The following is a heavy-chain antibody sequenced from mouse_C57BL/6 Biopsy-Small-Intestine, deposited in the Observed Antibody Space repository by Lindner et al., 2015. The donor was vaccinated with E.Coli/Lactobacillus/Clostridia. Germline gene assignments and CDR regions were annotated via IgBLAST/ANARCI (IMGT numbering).Heavy chain of an antibody. D-gene: IGHD1-1*01. Sequence: SVKVSCKLSGDTFSTYSISWVRQAPGQGLEWMGRIIPIMDVANYAQKFQGRVTITADKSTTTAYMEMSSVNSEDTAMYYCARGRSMAGSVGDVFDFWGLGTMVTVSS. V-gene: IGHV1-74*01. CDR2: IIPIMDVA. CDR1: GDTFSTYS. J-gene: IGHJ3*01. CDR3: ARGRSMAGSVGDVFDF.